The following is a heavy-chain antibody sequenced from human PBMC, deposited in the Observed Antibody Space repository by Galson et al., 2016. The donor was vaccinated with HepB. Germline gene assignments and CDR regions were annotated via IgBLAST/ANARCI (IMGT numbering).Heavy chain of an antibody. CDR2: NNPRGGGS. CDR1: GFTSPSYY. V-gene: IGHV1-46*01. CDR3: ASPGTYRRLGLDI. D-gene: IGHD3-10*01. J-gene: IGHJ6*02. Sequence: SVKVSCKASGFTSPSYYVHWVRQAAGQGLEWLGINNPRGGGSNYAQKCQGRLTVTRDTSSSTVYMELTSLTSDDTAVYYCASPGTYRRLGLDIWGQGTAVTVSS.